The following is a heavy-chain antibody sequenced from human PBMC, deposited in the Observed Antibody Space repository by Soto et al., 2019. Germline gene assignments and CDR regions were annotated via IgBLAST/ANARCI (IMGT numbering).Heavy chain of an antibody. CDR2: IIPVFGTA. Sequence: QVQLVQSGAEVKKPGSSVKVSCKASGGSLSNYGISWVRQAPGQGLEWMGGIIPVFGTANYAQKFQGRVTITAGDSTSIVYIDVTSLTSEDTAVYYCARGDATKIVVTTYYGMDVWGQGTTVTVSS. J-gene: IGHJ6*02. V-gene: IGHV1-69*12. CDR1: GGSLSNYG. CDR3: ARGDATKIVVTTYYGMDV. D-gene: IGHD4-17*01.